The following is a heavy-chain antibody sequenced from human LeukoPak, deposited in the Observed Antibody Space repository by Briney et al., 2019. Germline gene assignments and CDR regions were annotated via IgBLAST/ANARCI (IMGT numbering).Heavy chain of an antibody. V-gene: IGHV4-59*08. Sequence: SETLSLTCTVSGGSISSYYWSWIRQPPGKGLEWIGYIYYSGSTNYNPSPKSRVTISVDTSKKQFSLKLTSVTAADTAVYSCARRSKNGYFLDSWGQGILVTVSS. D-gene: IGHD5-24*01. J-gene: IGHJ4*02. CDR3: ARRSKNGYFLDS. CDR1: GGSISSYY. CDR2: IYYSGST.